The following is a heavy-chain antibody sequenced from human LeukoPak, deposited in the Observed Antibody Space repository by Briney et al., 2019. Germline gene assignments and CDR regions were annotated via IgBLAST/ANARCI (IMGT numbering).Heavy chain of an antibody. J-gene: IGHJ6*03. CDR3: ARVSSGPFYYCYYYMDV. CDR2: MNPNSGNT. CDR1: GYTFTSYD. Sequence: ASVKVSCKASGYTFTSYDINWVRQATGQGLEWMGWMNPNSGNTGYAQKFQGRVTMTRNTSISTAYMELRSLRSDDTAVYYCARVSSGPFYYCYYYMDVWGKGTTVTISS. D-gene: IGHD6-19*01. V-gene: IGHV1-8*01.